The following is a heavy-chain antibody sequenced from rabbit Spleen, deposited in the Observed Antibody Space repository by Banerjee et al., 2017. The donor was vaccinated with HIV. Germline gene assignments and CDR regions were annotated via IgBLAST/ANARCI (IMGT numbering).Heavy chain of an antibody. Sequence: QSLEESGGDLVKPGASLTLTCTASGVSFSLSSYMCWVRQAPGKGLEWIGCIDDGSSGFTYYATWAKGRFTCSKTSSTTVTLQMTSLTAADTATYFCARDLDGVIGWNFGWWGQGTLVTVS. CDR1: GVSFSLSSY. CDR2: IDDGSSGFT. D-gene: IGHD4-1*01. V-gene: IGHV1S40*01. CDR3: ARDLDGVIGWNFGW. J-gene: IGHJ6*01.